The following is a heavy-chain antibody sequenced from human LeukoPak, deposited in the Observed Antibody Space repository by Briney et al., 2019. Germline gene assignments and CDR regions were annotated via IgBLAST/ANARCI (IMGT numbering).Heavy chain of an antibody. CDR2: IYYSGST. CDR3: AREILTGPAFDY. Sequence: PSETLSLTCTVSGGSISSYYWSRIRQPPGKGLEWIGYIYYSGSTNYNPSLKSRVTISVDTSKNQFSLKLSSVTAADTAVYYCAREILTGPAFDYWGQGTLVTVSS. V-gene: IGHV4-59*01. CDR1: GGSISSYY. D-gene: IGHD1-14*01. J-gene: IGHJ4*02.